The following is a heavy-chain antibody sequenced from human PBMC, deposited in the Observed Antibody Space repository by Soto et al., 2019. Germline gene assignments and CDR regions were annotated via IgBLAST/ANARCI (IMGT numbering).Heavy chain of an antibody. CDR2: ISNDGNDE. D-gene: IGHD3-16*01. J-gene: IGHJ4*02. CDR1: GFVFSNYG. V-gene: IGHV3-30*18. Sequence: QVQVVESGGGVVQPGRSLRLSCAASGFVFSNYGMHWVRQAPGKGLEWVAVISNDGNDEYYIDYVKGRFTISRDNSKDTLDLQMNTLNTEDTARYYCAKDLHSWRNHLGADYWGQGTLVTVSS. CDR3: AKDLHSWRNHLGADY.